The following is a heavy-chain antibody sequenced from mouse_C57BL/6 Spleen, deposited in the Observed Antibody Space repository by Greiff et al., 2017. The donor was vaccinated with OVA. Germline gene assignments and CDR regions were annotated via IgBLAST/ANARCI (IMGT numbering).Heavy chain of an antibody. J-gene: IGHJ2*01. CDR1: GYAFSSSW. V-gene: IGHV1-82*01. D-gene: IGHD2-3*01. CDR3: ARTGDGYPYFDY. Sequence: VQLQQSGPELVKPGASVKISCKASGYAFSSSWMNWVKQRPGKGLEWIGRIYPGDGDTNYNCKFQGKATLTADKSSSTAYMQLSSLTSEDSAVYFCARTGDGYPYFDYWGQGTTLTVSS. CDR2: IYPGDGDT.